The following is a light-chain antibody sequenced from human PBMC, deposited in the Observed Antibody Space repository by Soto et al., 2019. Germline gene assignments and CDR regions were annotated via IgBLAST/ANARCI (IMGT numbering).Light chain of an antibody. CDR1: QSVSSY. V-gene: IGKV3-11*01. CDR2: DTS. CDR3: QQRSNWPLIT. J-gene: IGKJ5*01. Sequence: EIVLTQSPATLSLSPGERATLSCRASQSVSSYLAWYQHKPGQAPRLLIYDTSNRATGIPARFSGSGSGTDFTLTISSLEPEDFAVYYCQQRSNWPLITFGQGTRLESK.